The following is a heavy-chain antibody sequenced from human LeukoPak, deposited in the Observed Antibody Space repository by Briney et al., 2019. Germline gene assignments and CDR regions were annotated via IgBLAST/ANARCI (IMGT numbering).Heavy chain of an antibody. Sequence: PSETLSLTCTVSGGSISSYYWGWIRQPPGKGLEWIGYSSHSGSTNYNPSLKSRVTISVHTSKNQLSLKLRSVTAADTAVYYCARGSYFGSGSYYNLWGQGTLVTVSS. D-gene: IGHD3-10*01. V-gene: IGHV4-59*01. CDR3: ARGSYFGSGSYYNL. CDR2: SSHSGST. CDR1: GGSISSYY. J-gene: IGHJ4*02.